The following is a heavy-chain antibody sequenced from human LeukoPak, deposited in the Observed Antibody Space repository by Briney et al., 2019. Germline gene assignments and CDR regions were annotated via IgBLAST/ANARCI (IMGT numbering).Heavy chain of an antibody. D-gene: IGHD3-22*01. CDR2: ISSGSSYI. V-gene: IGHV3-21*01. CDR3: ARDRVSDYYDSSGYSFQR. J-gene: IGHJ1*01. CDR1: GFTFSSYS. Sequence: GGSLRLSCAASGFTFSSYSMNWVRQAPGKGLEWVSSISSGSSYIYYADSVKGRFTISRDNAKNSLYLQMNSLRAEDTAVYYCARDRVSDYYDSSGYSFQRWGQGTLVTVSS.